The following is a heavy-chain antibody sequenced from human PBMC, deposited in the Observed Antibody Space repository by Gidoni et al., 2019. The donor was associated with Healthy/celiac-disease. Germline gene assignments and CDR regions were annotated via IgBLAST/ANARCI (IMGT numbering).Heavy chain of an antibody. J-gene: IGHJ3*02. Sequence: QLQLQESGPGLVKPSETLSLTCPVSGGSITSSSYYWGWIRQPPGKGLEWIGCIYYSTSTYYNPSVKSRDTISVDTSKNQFSLKLSSVTAADTAVYYCARRVVAATPDDAFDIWCQGTIVTVSS. CDR2: IYYSTST. D-gene: IGHD2-15*01. CDR1: GGSITSSSYY. V-gene: IGHV4-39*01. CDR3: ARRVVAATPDDAFDI.